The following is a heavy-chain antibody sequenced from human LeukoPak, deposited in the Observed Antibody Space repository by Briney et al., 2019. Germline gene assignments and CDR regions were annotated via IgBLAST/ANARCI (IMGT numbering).Heavy chain of an antibody. CDR2: INHSGST. J-gene: IGHJ4*02. CDR3: ARRPLRFGEDYFDD. D-gene: IGHD3-10*01. V-gene: IGHV4-34*01. Sequence: SETLSLTCAVYGGSFSAYYWSWIRQAPGKGLEWIGEINHSGSTNYNPSLKSRVTISLDTSKKQFSLKLGSVTAADTAVYYCARRPLRFGEDYFDDWGQGTLVTVSS. CDR1: GGSFSAYY.